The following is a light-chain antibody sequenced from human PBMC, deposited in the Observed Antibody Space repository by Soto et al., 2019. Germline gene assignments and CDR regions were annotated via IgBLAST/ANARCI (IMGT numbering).Light chain of an antibody. CDR1: QNIRNN. V-gene: IGKV3-15*01. CDR3: QQYGSSGT. CDR2: DTS. Sequence: EIVMTQSPATLSVSPGGSATLSCRSSQNIRNNLAWYQQKPGQAPRLLFSDTSTRATTVPARFNGSGSGTEFSLTISRLEPEDFAVYYCQQYGSSGTFGQGTKVDIK. J-gene: IGKJ1*01.